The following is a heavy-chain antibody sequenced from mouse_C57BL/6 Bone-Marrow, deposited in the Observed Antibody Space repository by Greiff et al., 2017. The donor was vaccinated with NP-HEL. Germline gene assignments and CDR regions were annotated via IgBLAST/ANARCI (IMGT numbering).Heavy chain of an antibody. CDR1: GYTFTSYG. Sequence: QVQLQQSGAELARPGASVKLSCKASGYTFTSYGISWVKQRTGQGLEWIGELYPRSGNTYYNEKFKGKATLTADKSSSTAYMELRSLASEDSAVYFSARDYYGSSSWFAYWGQGTLVTVSA. CDR2: LYPRSGNT. V-gene: IGHV1-81*01. D-gene: IGHD1-1*01. CDR3: ARDYYGSSSWFAY. J-gene: IGHJ3*01.